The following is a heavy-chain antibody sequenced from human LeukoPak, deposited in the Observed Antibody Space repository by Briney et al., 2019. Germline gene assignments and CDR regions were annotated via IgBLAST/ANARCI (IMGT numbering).Heavy chain of an antibody. CDR2: FDPEDSET. Sequence: ASVKVSCKVSGYTLSELSMHWVRHAPGEGLGWVGGFDPEDSETIYAQKLQGRVTMTEDTSTDTAYMELSSLRSEDTAVYYCATPSDYDFWSGPYPLDYWGQGTLVTVSS. D-gene: IGHD3-3*01. J-gene: IGHJ4*02. CDR3: ATPSDYDFWSGPYPLDY. V-gene: IGHV1-24*01. CDR1: GYTLSELS.